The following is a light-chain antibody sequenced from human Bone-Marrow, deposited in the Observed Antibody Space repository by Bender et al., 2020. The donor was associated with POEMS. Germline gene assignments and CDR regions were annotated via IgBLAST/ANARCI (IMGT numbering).Light chain of an antibody. CDR1: TLGEAY. V-gene: IGLV3-1*01. CDR3: QSGSSNTAV. CDR2: QDT. J-gene: IGLJ2*01. Sequence: SYELTQPPSVSVSPGQTATITCSGETLGEAYACWYQQKPGQSPVVVIYQDTKRPSGIPERFSGSTSGNTASLTISGTQTMDEADYYCQSGSSNTAVFGGGTKLTVL.